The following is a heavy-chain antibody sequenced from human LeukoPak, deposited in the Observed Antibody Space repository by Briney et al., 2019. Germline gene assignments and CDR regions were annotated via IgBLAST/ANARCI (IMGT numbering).Heavy chain of an antibody. D-gene: IGHD3-22*01. CDR3: AKSISMYYYDSSGYPVGFDY. CDR2: ISGSGGST. J-gene: IGHJ4*02. Sequence: PGGSLRLSCAASGFTFSSYAMSWVRQAPGKGLEWVSAISGSGGSTYYADSVKGRFTISRDNSKNTLYLQMNSLRAEDTAVYYCAKSISMYYYDSSGYPVGFDYWGQGTLVTVSS. CDR1: GFTFSSYA. V-gene: IGHV3-23*01.